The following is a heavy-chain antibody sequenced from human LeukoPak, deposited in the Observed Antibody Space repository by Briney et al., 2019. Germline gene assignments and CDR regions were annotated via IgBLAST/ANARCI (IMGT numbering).Heavy chain of an antibody. Sequence: VASVKVSCKASGYTFTGYYMHWVRQAPGQGLEWMGWINPNSGGTNYAQKFQGRVTMTRDTSISTAYMELSRLRSDDTAVYYCARRRVPAAILREEKEGWFDPWGQGTLVTVSS. CDR1: GYTFTGYY. V-gene: IGHV1-2*02. CDR3: ARRRVPAAILREEKEGWFDP. CDR2: INPNSGGT. J-gene: IGHJ5*02. D-gene: IGHD2-2*02.